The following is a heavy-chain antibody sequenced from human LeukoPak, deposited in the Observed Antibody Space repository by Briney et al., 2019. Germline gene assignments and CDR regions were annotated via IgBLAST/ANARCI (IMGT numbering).Heavy chain of an antibody. Sequence: SVKVSCKASGGTFSSYAISWVRQAPGQGLEWMGGIIPIFGTANYAQKFQGGVTITADESTSTAYMELSSLRSEDTAVYYCARDGSPYDSSGYSDYWGQGTLVTVSS. CDR3: ARDGSPYDSSGYSDY. J-gene: IGHJ4*02. CDR2: IIPIFGTA. CDR1: GGTFSSYA. V-gene: IGHV1-69*01. D-gene: IGHD3-22*01.